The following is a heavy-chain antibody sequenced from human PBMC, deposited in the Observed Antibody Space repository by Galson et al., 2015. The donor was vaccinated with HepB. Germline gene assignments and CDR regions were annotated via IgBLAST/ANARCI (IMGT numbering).Heavy chain of an antibody. CDR3: AKAGRGVPATDVDY. CDR1: GFTFSSYG. CDR2: ISYDGSNK. D-gene: IGHD2-2*01. V-gene: IGHV3-30*18. Sequence: SLRLSCAASGFTFSSYGIHWVRQTPGKGLEWVAVISYDGSNKYYADSVRGRFTISRGNSKNMLYLQMNSLRPEDTAVYYCAKAGRGVPATDVDYWGQGTLVSVSS. J-gene: IGHJ4*02.